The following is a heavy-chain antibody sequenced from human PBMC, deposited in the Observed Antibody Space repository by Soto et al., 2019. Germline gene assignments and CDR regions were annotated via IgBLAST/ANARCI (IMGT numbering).Heavy chain of an antibody. V-gene: IGHV1-69*13. CDR1: GGTFSSYA. D-gene: IGHD3-16*01. CDR3: ARVLGAVSPYYFDY. CDR2: IIPIFGTA. J-gene: IGHJ4*02. Sequence: ASVKVSCKASGGTFSSYAISWVRQAPGQGLEWMGGIIPIFGTANYAQKFQGRVTITADESTSTAYMELSSLRSEDTAVYYCARVLGAVSPYYFDYWGQGTLVTSPQ.